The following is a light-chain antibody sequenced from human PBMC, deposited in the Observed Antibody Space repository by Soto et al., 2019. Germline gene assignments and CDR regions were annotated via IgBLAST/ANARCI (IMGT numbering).Light chain of an antibody. Sequence: EIVMTQSPATLSVSPGERATLSCRASQSVGTNLAWYQQKPGQAPRLLIHGTSTRATGIPARFSGSGSGTDFTLTISSLEPEDFAVYYCQQRSNWPPITFGQGTRLET. V-gene: IGKV3-15*01. J-gene: IGKJ5*01. CDR2: GTS. CDR3: QQRSNWPPIT. CDR1: QSVGTN.